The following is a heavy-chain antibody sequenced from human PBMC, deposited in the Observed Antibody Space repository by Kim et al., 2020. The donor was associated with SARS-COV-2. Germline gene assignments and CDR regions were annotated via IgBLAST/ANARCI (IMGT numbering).Heavy chain of an antibody. Sequence: GGSLRLSCAASGFTFTDYFMGWIRQAPGKGLEWISYISSRSAYTRYADSVKGRFTISRDNAKKSVSLEMSSLRADDTAVYYCARALWSGDHTYYFDYWGQGTLAT. J-gene: IGHJ4*02. D-gene: IGHD3-10*01. V-gene: IGHV3-11*06. CDR1: GFTFTDYF. CDR2: ISSRSAYT. CDR3: ARALWSGDHTYYFDY.